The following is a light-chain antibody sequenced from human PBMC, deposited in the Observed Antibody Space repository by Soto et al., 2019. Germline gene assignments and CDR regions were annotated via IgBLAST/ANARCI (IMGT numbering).Light chain of an antibody. CDR3: QQYKEWPPWT. CDR1: QSITNW. CDR2: DAA. J-gene: IGKJ1*01. Sequence: DIQMTQSPSTLSASVGDSVTITCRASQSITNWLAWYQQKPGKAPKLLIYDAASLESGVPSRFSGSGSGTEFTLTISSLQSEDFAIYYCQQYKEWPPWTFGQGTKVDIK. V-gene: IGKV1-5*01.